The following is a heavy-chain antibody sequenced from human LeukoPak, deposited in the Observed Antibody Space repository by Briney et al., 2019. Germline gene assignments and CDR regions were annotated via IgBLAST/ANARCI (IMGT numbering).Heavy chain of an antibody. J-gene: IGHJ5*02. CDR2: IFYSGTT. CDR1: GGSMTGYY. CDR3: SRSEGVYYPSGSSGSFYPHWFDP. V-gene: IGHV4-59*01. Sequence: SETLSLTCSVSGGSMTGYYWSWIRQPPGKGVEWIGYIFYSGTTKYNPSLNSRVTISLDMSQNQFSLKMTSVTAADMAVYYCSRSEGVYYPSGSSGSFYPHWFDPWGQGILVTVSS. D-gene: IGHD3-10*01.